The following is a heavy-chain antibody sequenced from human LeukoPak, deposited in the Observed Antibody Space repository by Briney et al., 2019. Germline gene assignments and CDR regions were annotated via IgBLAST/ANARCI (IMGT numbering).Heavy chain of an antibody. D-gene: IGHD3-22*01. CDR3: ARHSSVLNSFDP. Sequence: GESLRISCKGSAYSFTNYWISWVRRMPGKGLEWMGRIDPGDSQTNYSPSFQGHVTISADKSIGTAYLQWSSLKASDTAMYYCARHSSVLNSFDPWGQGTLVTVSS. J-gene: IGHJ5*02. CDR2: IDPGDSQT. V-gene: IGHV5-10-1*01. CDR1: AYSFTNYW.